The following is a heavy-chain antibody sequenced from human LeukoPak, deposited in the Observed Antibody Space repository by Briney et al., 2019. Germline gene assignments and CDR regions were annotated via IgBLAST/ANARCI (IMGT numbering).Heavy chain of an antibody. V-gene: IGHV3-48*04. CDR1: GFTFSSYS. Sequence: GGSLRLSCAASGFTFSSYSMNWVRQAPGKGLEWVSYISSSGSTIYYADSVKGRFTISRDNAKNSLYLQMNSLRAEDTAVYYCARDRGYDYVWGSHYFDYWGQGTLVTVSS. J-gene: IGHJ4*02. D-gene: IGHD3-16*01. CDR2: ISSSGSTI. CDR3: ARDRGYDYVWGSHYFDY.